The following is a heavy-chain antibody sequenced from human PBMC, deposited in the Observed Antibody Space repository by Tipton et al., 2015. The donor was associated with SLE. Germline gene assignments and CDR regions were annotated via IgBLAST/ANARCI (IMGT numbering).Heavy chain of an antibody. CDR1: GGSISSGGYY. CDR2: IYYSGST. J-gene: IGHJ3*02. D-gene: IGHD6-19*01. V-gene: IGHV4-61*08. Sequence: TLSLTCTVSGGSISSGGYYWSWIRQHPGKGLEWIGYIYYSGSTNYNPSLKSRVTISVDTSKNQFSLKLSSVTAADTAVYYCEREGSGWWNAFDIWGQGTMVTVSS. CDR3: EREGSGWWNAFDI.